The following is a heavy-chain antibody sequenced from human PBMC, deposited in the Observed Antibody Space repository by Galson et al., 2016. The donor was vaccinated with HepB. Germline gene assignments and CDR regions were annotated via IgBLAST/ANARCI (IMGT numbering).Heavy chain of an antibody. V-gene: IGHV3-53*01. CDR1: GFTVSSLY. Sequence: SLRLSCAASGFTVSSLYMSWVRQAPGKGLEWVSLNYSNGATTYADSVRGRFTISRDNSKNMMYLEMNSLRADDTAVYYCATQSASTKCYWCFDPWGQGTLVTVSS. CDR3: ATQSASTKCYWCFDP. J-gene: IGHJ5*02. CDR2: NYSNGAT. D-gene: IGHD2-2*01.